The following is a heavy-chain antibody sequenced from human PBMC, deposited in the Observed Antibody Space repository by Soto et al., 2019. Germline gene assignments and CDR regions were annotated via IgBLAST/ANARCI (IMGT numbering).Heavy chain of an antibody. CDR1: GYTFTGYD. D-gene: IGHD4-17*01. J-gene: IGHJ4*02. Sequence: QAQLVQSGAEVKKPGASVKVSCKASGYTFTGYDINWVRQATGQGLEGMGWMNPNSGNKGYAQNFQGRVTLTRDNSITTAYMELTSLREDGSAVYYWAGEKVGTTVIDCWGQGTLVTVSS. CDR3: AGEKVGTTVIDC. V-gene: IGHV1-8*01. CDR2: MNPNSGNK.